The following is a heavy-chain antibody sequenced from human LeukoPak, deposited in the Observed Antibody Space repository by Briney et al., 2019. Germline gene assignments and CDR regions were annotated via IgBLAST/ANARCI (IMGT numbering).Heavy chain of an antibody. J-gene: IGHJ1*01. V-gene: IGHV4-39*01. CDR3: TKAGAAAGKGWAEYFQH. D-gene: IGHD6-13*01. CDR1: GGSISSSSYY. CDR2: IYYSGST. Sequence: SETLSLTCTVSGGSISSSSYYWGWIRQPPGKGLEWIGSIYYSGSTYYNPSLKGRVTISVDTSKNQFSLKLSSVTAADTAVYYCTKAGAAAGKGWAEYFQHWGQGTLVTVSS.